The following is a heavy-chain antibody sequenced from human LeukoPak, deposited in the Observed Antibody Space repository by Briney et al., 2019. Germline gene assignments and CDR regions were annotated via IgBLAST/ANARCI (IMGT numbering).Heavy chain of an antibody. Sequence: SETLSLTCTVSGGSISSSSYYWGWIRQPPGKGLEWIGSIYYSGSTYYNPSLKSRVTISVDTSKNQFSLKLSSVTAADTAVYYCARGPLRRGMDVWGQGTTVTVSS. J-gene: IGHJ6*02. CDR3: ARGPLRRGMDV. CDR1: GGSISSSSYY. CDR2: IYYSGST. V-gene: IGHV4-39*07.